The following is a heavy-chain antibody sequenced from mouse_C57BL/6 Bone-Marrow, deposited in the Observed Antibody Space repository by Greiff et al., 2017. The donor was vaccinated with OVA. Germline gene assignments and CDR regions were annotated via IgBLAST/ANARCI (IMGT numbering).Heavy chain of an antibody. CDR1: GYTFTSYW. CDR2: IHPNSGST. CDR3: ARGEVLLREDY. V-gene: IGHV1-64*01. J-gene: IGHJ4*01. Sequence: QVHVKQPGAELVKPGASVKLSCKASGYTFTSYWMHWVKQRPGQGLEWIGMIHPNSGSTNYNEKFKSKATLTVDKSSSTAYMQLSSLTSEDSAVYYCARGEVLLREDYWGQGTSVTVSS. D-gene: IGHD1-1*01.